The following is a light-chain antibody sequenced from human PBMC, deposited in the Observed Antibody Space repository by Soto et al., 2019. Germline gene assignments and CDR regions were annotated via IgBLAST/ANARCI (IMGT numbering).Light chain of an antibody. J-gene: IGLJ1*01. CDR3: SSYTSSSTL. CDR1: SSDVGGYNY. CDR2: DVS. V-gene: IGLV2-14*01. Sequence: QSALTHLASGSGAAVHCLTIFCTGTSSDVGGYNYVSWYQQLPGKAPKLMIYDVSNRPSGVSNRFSGSKSGNTASLTISGLQAEDEADYYCSSYTSSSTLFGTGTKVTVL.